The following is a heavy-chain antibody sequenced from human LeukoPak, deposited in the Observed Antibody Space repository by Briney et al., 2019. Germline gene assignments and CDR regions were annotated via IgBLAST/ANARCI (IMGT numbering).Heavy chain of an antibody. Sequence: SETLSLTCTVSGGSISSYYWSWIRQPPGKGLERIGYIYTSGSTNYNPSLKSRVTISVDTSKNQFSLKLSSVTAADTAVYYCARANYDFWSGYYLNWFDPWGQGTLVTVSS. CDR2: IYTSGST. CDR3: ARANYDFWSGYYLNWFDP. J-gene: IGHJ5*02. V-gene: IGHV4-4*09. CDR1: GGSISSYY. D-gene: IGHD3-3*01.